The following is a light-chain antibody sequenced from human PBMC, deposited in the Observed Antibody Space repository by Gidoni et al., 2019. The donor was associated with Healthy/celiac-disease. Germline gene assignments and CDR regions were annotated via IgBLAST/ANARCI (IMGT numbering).Light chain of an antibody. CDR3: QQYYSTPLT. CDR1: QSVLYSSNNKNY. Sequence: DIVMTQSPDSLAVSLGERATINCKSSQSVLYSSNNKNYLAWYQQKPGQPPKLLISWASTRESGVPDRFSGRGSGTDFTLTISSLQAEDVAVYYCQQYYSTPLTFGGGTKVEIK. J-gene: IGKJ4*01. CDR2: WAS. V-gene: IGKV4-1*01.